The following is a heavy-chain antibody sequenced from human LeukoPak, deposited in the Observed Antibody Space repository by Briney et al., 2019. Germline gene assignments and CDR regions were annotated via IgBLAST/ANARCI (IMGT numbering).Heavy chain of an antibody. CDR1: GFTFSNYA. CDR3: ATPFVIVGATTGY. J-gene: IGHJ4*02. D-gene: IGHD1-26*01. Sequence: GGSLRLSCAASGFTFSNYAMSWVRQAPGKGLEWISAITGSGDNTYYADSVKGRFTISRDNSKNTPYLQMNTLRAEDTAVYYCATPFVIVGATTGYWGQGTLVTVSS. CDR2: ITGSGDNT. V-gene: IGHV3-23*01.